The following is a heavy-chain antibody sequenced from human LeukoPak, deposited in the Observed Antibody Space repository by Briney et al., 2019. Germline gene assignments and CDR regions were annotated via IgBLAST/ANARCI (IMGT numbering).Heavy chain of an antibody. D-gene: IGHD3-10*01. CDR3: AMYYYGSGMSSRVWGMDV. CDR2: IYYSGRN. J-gene: IGHJ6*02. CDR1: GGSISSYY. V-gene: IGHV4-59*08. Sequence: SETLSLTCTVSGGSISSYYWSWIRQPPGKGLEWIGYIYYSGRNNYNTSLKRRATISVDTSENQFSLKLSSVTAADTAVYYCAMYYYGSGMSSRVWGMDVWGQGTTVTVSS.